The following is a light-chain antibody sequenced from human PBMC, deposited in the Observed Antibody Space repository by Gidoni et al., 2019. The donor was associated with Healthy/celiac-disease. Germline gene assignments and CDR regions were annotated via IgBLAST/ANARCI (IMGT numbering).Light chain of an antibody. CDR3: QQYGSWGFT. J-gene: IGKJ3*01. V-gene: IGKV3-20*01. CDR1: QSVSSSY. Sequence: EIVLPQSPGTLSLSPGEGATLSCRASQSVSSSYLAWYQQKPGQAPRLLIYGASSRATRIPYRFSGSGSGTDFTLTISRLEPEDFAVYYWQQYGSWGFTFGPGTKVDIK. CDR2: GAS.